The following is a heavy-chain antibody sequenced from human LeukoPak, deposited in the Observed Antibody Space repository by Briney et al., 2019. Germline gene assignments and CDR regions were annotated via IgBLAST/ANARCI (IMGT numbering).Heavy chain of an antibody. Sequence: GGALRLSCAASGVTFSSYAMSWVRQAPGEGLEWVSAISGSGGSTYYADSVKGRFTISRDNSKNTLYLKMNSLRAKDTAVYYCAKCPNTPSSVPDDAFDIWGQGTMVTVSS. CDR3: AKCPNTPSSVPDDAFDI. D-gene: IGHD3-10*01. CDR2: ISGSGGST. V-gene: IGHV3-23*01. J-gene: IGHJ3*02. CDR1: GVTFSSYA.